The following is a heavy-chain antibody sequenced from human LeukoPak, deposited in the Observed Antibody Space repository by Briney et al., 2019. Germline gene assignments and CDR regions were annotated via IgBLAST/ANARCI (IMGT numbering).Heavy chain of an antibody. J-gene: IGHJ4*02. CDR3: TRVSTTGVGGRGYFDQ. D-gene: IGHD1-1*01. CDR1: GASISSSY. V-gene: IGHV4-59*01. Sequence: PSETLSLTCTVSGASISSSYWSWIRQPPGMGLEWIGYIYSSGTTNYSPSLKSRVTISIDTSKNQFSLKLTSVTAADTAVYYCTRVSTTGVGGRGYFDQWGQGTQVTVSS. CDR2: IYSSGTT.